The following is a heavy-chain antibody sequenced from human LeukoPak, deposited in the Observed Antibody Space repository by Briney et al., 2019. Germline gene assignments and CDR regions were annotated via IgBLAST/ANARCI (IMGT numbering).Heavy chain of an antibody. J-gene: IGHJ4*02. CDR3: ARALKTFWSGSPSDY. Sequence: SGGSLRLSCAASGFTFNRYWMHWVRQAPGKGLEWVAVISYDGSNKYYADSVKGRFTISRDNSKNTLYLQMNSLRAEDTAVYYCARALKTFWSGSPSDYWGQGTLVTVSS. CDR1: GFTFNRYW. CDR2: ISYDGSNK. D-gene: IGHD3-3*01. V-gene: IGHV3-30-3*01.